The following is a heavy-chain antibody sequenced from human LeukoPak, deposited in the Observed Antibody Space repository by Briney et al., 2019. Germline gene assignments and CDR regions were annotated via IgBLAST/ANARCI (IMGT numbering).Heavy chain of an antibody. CDR3: AKDGGAGYCSGGSCYYYFDY. CDR1: GFIFSTYW. J-gene: IGHJ4*02. D-gene: IGHD2-15*01. Sequence: GGSPRLSCAASGFIFSTYWMNWVRQAPGKGLEWVANINQNGSETFYVDSVKGRFTISRDNAKNSLYLLMNSLRAEDTAVYYCAKDGGAGYCSGGSCYYYFDYWGQGTLVTVSS. CDR2: INQNGSET. V-gene: IGHV3-7*01.